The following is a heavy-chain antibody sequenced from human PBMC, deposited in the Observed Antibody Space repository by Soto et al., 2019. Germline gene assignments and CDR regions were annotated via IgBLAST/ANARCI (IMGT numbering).Heavy chain of an antibody. CDR3: ARDRFVDTAPPAFDY. V-gene: IGHV3-33*01. CDR1: GFTFSSYG. CDR2: IWYDGSNK. D-gene: IGHD5-18*01. Sequence: GGSLRLSCAASGFTFSSYGMHWVRQAPGKGLEWVAVIWYDGSNKYYADSVKGRFTISRDNSKNTLYLQMNSLRAEDTAVYYCARDRFVDTAPPAFDYWGQGTLVTVSS. J-gene: IGHJ4*02.